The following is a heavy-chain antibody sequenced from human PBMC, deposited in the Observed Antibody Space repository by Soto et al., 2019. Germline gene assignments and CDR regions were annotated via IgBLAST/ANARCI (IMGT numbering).Heavy chain of an antibody. D-gene: IGHD2-2*01. CDR1: GGSISSYY. CDR3: ARDTVVVPASPWAFDI. Sequence: SETLSLTCTVSGGSISSYYWSWIRQPPGKGLEWIGYIYYSGSTNYNPSLKSRVTISVDTSKNQFSLKLSSVTAADTAVYYCARDTVVVPASPWAFDIWGQGTMVTVSS. V-gene: IGHV4-59*01. CDR2: IYYSGST. J-gene: IGHJ3*02.